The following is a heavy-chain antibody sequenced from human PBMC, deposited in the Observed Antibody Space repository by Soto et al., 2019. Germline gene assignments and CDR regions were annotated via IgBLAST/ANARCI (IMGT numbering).Heavy chain of an antibody. Sequence: SETLSLTCAVSGGSISSGDYSWIWIRQPPGKGLEWIGYIYHSGSIYYNPSLQSRVTISIDRSKNQFSLRLSSVTAADTAVYYCARSFGSSPTAFDNWGQGTLVTVS. V-gene: IGHV4-30-2*01. CDR2: IYHSGSI. D-gene: IGHD6-6*01. CDR1: GGSISSGDYS. J-gene: IGHJ4*02. CDR3: ARSFGSSPTAFDN.